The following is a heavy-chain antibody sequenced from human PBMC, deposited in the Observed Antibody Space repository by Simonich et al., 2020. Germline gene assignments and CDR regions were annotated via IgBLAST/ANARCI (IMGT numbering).Heavy chain of an antibody. CDR2: LTPNSGNK. D-gene: IGHD2-2*01. J-gene: IGHJ5*02. CDR3: ARARYCSSTSCYNWFDP. CDR1: GYTFTSYD. Sequence: QVQLVQSGAEVKKPGASVKVSCKASGYTFTSYDINWVRQATGQGREWLGELTPNSGNKGYAQKFQGRVTITRNTSISTAYMELSSLRSEDTAVYYCARARYCSSTSCYNWFDPWGQGTLVTVSS. V-gene: IGHV1-8*03.